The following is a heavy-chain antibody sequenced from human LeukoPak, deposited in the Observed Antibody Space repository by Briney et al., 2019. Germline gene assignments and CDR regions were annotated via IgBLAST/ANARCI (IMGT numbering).Heavy chain of an antibody. D-gene: IGHD5-12*01. J-gene: IGHJ4*02. Sequence: ASVKVSCMPSGYTITAYYIHWVRQAPGQGLEWMGWISPNSGGTNYALKFQGRVTMTRDTSISTAYMELRSLRPDDTAFYYCARAASGFYDYYFDFWGQGTLVTVSS. CDR2: ISPNSGGT. CDR1: GYTITAYY. CDR3: ARAASGFYDYYFDF. V-gene: IGHV1-2*02.